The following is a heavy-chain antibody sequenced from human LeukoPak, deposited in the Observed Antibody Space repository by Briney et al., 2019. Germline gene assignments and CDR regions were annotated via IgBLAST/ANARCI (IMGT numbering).Heavy chain of an antibody. J-gene: IGHJ5*02. CDR1: GGSISSSSYY. D-gene: IGHD3-3*01. CDR2: IYYSGST. CDR3: AIDPSICGAP. V-gene: IGHV4-39*02. Sequence: PSETLSLTCTVSGGSISSSSYYWGWIRQPPGKGLEWIGSIYYSGSTYYNPSLKSRVTISVDTSKNQFSLKLSSVTAADTAVYYCAIDPSICGAPWGQGTLVTVSS.